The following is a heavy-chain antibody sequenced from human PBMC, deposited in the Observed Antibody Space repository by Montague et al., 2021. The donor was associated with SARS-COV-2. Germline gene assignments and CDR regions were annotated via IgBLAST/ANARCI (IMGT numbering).Heavy chain of an antibody. CDR3: AKDPYYDFWSGHYFDY. CDR2: IYSGGSST. V-gene: IGHV3-23*03. D-gene: IGHD3-3*01. CDR1: GFTFSNYA. J-gene: IGHJ4*02. Sequence: SLRLSCAASGFTFSNYAMSWVRQAPGKGLEWVSVIYSGGSSTYYADSVKGRFTISRDNSKNTLYLQMNSLRAEDTAVYYCAKDPYYDFWSGHYFDYWGQGTLVTVSS.